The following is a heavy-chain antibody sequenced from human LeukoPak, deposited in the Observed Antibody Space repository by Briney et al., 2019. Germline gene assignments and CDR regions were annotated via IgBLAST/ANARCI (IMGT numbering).Heavy chain of an antibody. CDR1: GGSNSSSSYY. D-gene: IGHD3-3*01. J-gene: IGHJ4*02. CDR2: NHYSGST. Sequence: PSETLSLTRTVSGGSNSSSSYYGGSIRQPPGKGLEWIGTNHYSGSTYYNPSLKGRVTISVDTSKNQYSLKLSSVTAADTAVYYCARQGAGGNTIFGVVTMRERFDFWGQGTLVTVSS. V-gene: IGHV4-39*01. CDR3: ARQGAGGNTIFGVVTMRERFDF.